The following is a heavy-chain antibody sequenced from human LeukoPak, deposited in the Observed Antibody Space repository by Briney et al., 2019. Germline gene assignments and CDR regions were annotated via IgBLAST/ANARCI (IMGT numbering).Heavy chain of an antibody. J-gene: IGHJ4*02. CDR1: GGSVISGSYY. CDR3: AREGLYGDYVWSLDY. CDR2: IYYSGST. D-gene: IGHD4-17*01. Sequence: SETLSLTCTVSGGSVISGSYYWSWIRQPPGKGLEWIGYIYYSGSTNYNPSLKSRVTISVDTSKNQFSLKLSSVTAADTAVYYCAREGLYGDYVWSLDYWGQGTLVTVSS. V-gene: IGHV4-61*01.